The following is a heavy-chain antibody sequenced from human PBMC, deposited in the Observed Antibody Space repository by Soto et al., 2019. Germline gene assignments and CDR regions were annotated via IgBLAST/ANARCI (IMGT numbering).Heavy chain of an antibody. V-gene: IGHV2-5*02. CDR1: GFSLTTDRVG. CDR2: IYWDDSK. D-gene: IGHD3-10*01. J-gene: IGHJ4*02. Sequence: QITLKESGPPLVKPTQTLTLTCTFSGFSLTTDRVGVGWIRQPPGEALEWLAVIYWDDSKTYRPSLESRLTITKDPSKNQVALTMTNMDSLDTATYYCAHAYGGGSLYWGQGTLVTVSS. CDR3: AHAYGGGSLY.